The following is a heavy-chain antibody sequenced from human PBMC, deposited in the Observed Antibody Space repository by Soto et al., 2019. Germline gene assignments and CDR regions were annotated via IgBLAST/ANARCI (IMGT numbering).Heavy chain of an antibody. V-gene: IGHV4-31*03. J-gene: IGHJ4*02. CDR1: GGSIRSGGYY. CDR2: IYYSGST. Sequence: SETLSLTCTVSGGSIRSGGYYWSWIRQHPGKGLEWIGYIYYSGSTYYNPSLKSRLTISVDTSKNQFSLKLSSVTAADTAVYYCATRPGDYDSSGYLPEPLDYWGQGTLVT. D-gene: IGHD3-22*01. CDR3: ATRPGDYDSSGYLPEPLDY.